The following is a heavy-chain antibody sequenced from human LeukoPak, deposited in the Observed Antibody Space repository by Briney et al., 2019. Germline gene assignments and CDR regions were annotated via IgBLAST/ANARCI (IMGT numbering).Heavy chain of an antibody. D-gene: IGHD2-2*01. CDR1: GFTFDDYG. CDR2: IYWNGGST. CDR3: ARDKSPCQLLPDY. Sequence: GGSLRLSCAASGFTFDDYGMSWVRQAPGKGLEWVSAIYWNGGSTGYADSVRGRFTISRDNAKNSLYLQMNSLRADDTALYYCARDKSPCQLLPDYWGQGTLVTVSS. V-gene: IGHV3-20*04. J-gene: IGHJ4*02.